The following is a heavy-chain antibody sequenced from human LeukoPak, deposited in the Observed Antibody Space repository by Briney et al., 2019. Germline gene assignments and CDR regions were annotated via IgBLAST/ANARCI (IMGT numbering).Heavy chain of an antibody. J-gene: IGHJ4*02. CDR3: ARIAGTTSPDDY. Sequence: GASVKVSCKASGYTFTGYYMHWVRQAPGRGLEWMGWINPNSGGTNYAQKFQGRVTMTRDTSISTAYMELSRLRSDDTAVYYCARIAGTTSPDDYWGQGTLVTVSS. CDR2: INPNSGGT. V-gene: IGHV1-2*02. D-gene: IGHD1-7*01. CDR1: GYTFTGYY.